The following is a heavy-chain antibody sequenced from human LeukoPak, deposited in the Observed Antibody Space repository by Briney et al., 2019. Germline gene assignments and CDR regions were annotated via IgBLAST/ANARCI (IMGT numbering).Heavy chain of an antibody. Sequence: PGGSLRLSCSVSGFTFDYYAMHWVRHAPGTGLEWVSLISVDGFRTNYADSVKGRFTISRDNSKNSLFLQMNSLRSEDTAFYFCARDLGIPTSPFDYWGLGTLVTVSS. CDR3: ARDLGIPTSPFDY. CDR1: GFTFDYYA. D-gene: IGHD3-16*01. CDR2: ISVDGFRT. V-gene: IGHV3-43*02. J-gene: IGHJ4*02.